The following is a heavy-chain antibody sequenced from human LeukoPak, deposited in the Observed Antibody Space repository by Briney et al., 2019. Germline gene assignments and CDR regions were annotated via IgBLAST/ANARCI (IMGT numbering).Heavy chain of an antibody. J-gene: IGHJ6*02. V-gene: IGHV3-66*01. CDR3: ARERGYSYGSVDYYYGMDV. Sequence: GGSLRLSCAASGFTVSSNYMSWVRQAPGKGLEWVSVIYSGGSTYCADSVKGRFTISRDNSKNTLYLQMNSLRAEDTAVYYCARERGYSYGSVDYYYGMDVWGQGTTVTVPS. D-gene: IGHD5-18*01. CDR1: GFTVSSNY. CDR2: IYSGGST.